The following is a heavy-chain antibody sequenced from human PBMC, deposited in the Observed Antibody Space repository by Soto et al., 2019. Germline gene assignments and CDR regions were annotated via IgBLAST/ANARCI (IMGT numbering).Heavy chain of an antibody. Sequence: PSETLSLTCTVSGASISSYYWSWIRQPPGKGLEWIGYIYYSGSTNYNPSLKSRVTISVETSKNQFSLKLSSVTAADTAVYYCARLAYYDPRYNWFDPWGQGTLVTVSS. CDR1: GASISSYY. J-gene: IGHJ5*02. CDR3: ARLAYYDPRYNWFDP. V-gene: IGHV4-59*08. CDR2: IYYSGST. D-gene: IGHD3-3*01.